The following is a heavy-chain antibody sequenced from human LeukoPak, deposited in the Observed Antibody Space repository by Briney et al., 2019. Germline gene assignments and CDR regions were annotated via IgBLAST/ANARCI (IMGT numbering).Heavy chain of an antibody. D-gene: IGHD7-27*01. CDR3: AREGPSGDIDY. CDR2: IYYSGST. J-gene: IGHJ4*02. CDR1: GGSISSYY. Sequence: SETLSLTCTVSGGSISSYYWSWIRQPPGKGLEWIGYIYYSGSTNYNPSLKSRVTMSVDTSRNQFSLRLSSVTAADTAVYYCAREGPSGDIDYWGQGTLVTVSS. V-gene: IGHV4-59*12.